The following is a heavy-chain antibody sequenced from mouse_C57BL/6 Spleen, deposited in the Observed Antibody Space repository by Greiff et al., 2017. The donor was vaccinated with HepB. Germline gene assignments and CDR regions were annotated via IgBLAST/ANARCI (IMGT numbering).Heavy chain of an antibody. Sequence: EVQRVESGGGLVQPGESLKLSCESNEYEFPSHDMSWVRKTPEKRLELVAAINSDGGSTYYPDTMERRFIISRDNTKKTLYLQLSSLRSEDTALYYCARQAGPYYAMDYWGQGTSVTVSS. V-gene: IGHV5-2*01. CDR3: ARQAGPYYAMDY. CDR1: EYEFPSHD. J-gene: IGHJ4*01. CDR2: INSDGGST.